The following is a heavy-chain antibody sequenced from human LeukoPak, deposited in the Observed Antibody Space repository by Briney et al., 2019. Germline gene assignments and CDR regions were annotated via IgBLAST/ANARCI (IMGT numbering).Heavy chain of an antibody. D-gene: IGHD6-13*01. CDR1: GFTFSSYS. CDR2: ISWNSGSI. Sequence: PGGSLRLSCAASGFTFSSYSMNWVRQAPGKGLEWASGISWNSGSIGYADSVKGRFTISRDNAKNSLYLQMNSLRAEDTALYYCAKDSSSWYFDYWGQGTLVTVSS. CDR3: AKDSSSWYFDY. V-gene: IGHV3-9*01. J-gene: IGHJ4*02.